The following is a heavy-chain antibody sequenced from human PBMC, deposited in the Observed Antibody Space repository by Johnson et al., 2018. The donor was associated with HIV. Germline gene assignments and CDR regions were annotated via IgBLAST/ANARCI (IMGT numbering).Heavy chain of an antibody. V-gene: IGHV3-30*04. Sequence: QVQLVESGGGVVQPGRSLRLSCAASGFTFSSYAMHWVRQAPGKGLEWVAVISYDGSNKYYADSVKGRFTISRDNSKNTLYLQMNSLRAEDTAVYYCARAAAAATYAFDIWCQGTMVTVSS. D-gene: IGHD6-13*01. CDR2: ISYDGSNK. CDR3: ARAAAAATYAFDI. J-gene: IGHJ3*02. CDR1: GFTFSSYA.